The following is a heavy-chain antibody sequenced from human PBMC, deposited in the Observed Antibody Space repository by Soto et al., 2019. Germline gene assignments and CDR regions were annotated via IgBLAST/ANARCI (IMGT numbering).Heavy chain of an antibody. V-gene: IGHV4-30-2*01. CDR3: ARVKAVAGHKNWFDP. D-gene: IGHD6-19*01. Sequence: KPSETLSLTCAVSGGSISSGGYSWSWIRQPPGKGLEWIGYIYHSGSTYYNPSLKSRVTISVDRSKNQFSLKLSSVTAADTAVYYCARVKAVAGHKNWFDPWGQGTLVTVSS. CDR2: IYHSGST. CDR1: GGSISSGGYS. J-gene: IGHJ5*02.